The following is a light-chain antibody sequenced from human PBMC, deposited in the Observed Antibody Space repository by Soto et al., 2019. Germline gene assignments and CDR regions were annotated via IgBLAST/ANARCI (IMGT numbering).Light chain of an antibody. CDR3: QSYDTSLRRYV. CDR2: GNN. V-gene: IGLV1-40*01. CDR1: SSNIGARYA. J-gene: IGLJ1*01. Sequence: QSVLKQPPSVSGAPGQRVTISCTGSSSNIGARYAVQWYQQLPGTAPKLLIYGNNNRPSGVPDRFSGSKSGTSASLAITGLQAEDEADYYCQSYDTSLRRYVFGAGTKVTVL.